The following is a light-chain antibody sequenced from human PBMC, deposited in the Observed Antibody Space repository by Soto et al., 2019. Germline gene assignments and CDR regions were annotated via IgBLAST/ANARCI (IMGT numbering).Light chain of an antibody. J-gene: IGKJ5*01. CDR1: QSVSSSY. Sequence: EIVLTQSPGTLSLSPGERVTLSCRASQSVSSSYLAWYQQKPGQAPRLLIYGASSRATGIPDRFSGSGSGTDVTLTISRLEPEDFAVYYCQQYGSSLSITFGQGTRLEIK. CDR3: QQYGSSLSIT. CDR2: GAS. V-gene: IGKV3-20*01.